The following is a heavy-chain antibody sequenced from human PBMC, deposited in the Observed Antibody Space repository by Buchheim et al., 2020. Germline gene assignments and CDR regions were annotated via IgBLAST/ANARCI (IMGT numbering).Heavy chain of an antibody. J-gene: IGHJ6*03. CDR2: ISWRGGST. CDR1: GFTFDDYG. V-gene: IGHV3-20*04. D-gene: IGHD3-10*01. CDR3: ARAGGSGSHFLNYYYYYMDV. Sequence: EVQLLESGRGVVRPGGSLRLSCAASGFTFDDYGMTWIRQAPGKGLEWVSGISWRGGSTGYADSVKGRFTISRDNAKKSLYLQMNSLRGEDTALYYCARAGGSGSHFLNYYYYYMDVWGKGTT.